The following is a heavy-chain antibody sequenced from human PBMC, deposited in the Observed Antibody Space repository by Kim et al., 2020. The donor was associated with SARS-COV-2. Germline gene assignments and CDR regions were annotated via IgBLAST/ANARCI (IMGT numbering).Heavy chain of an antibody. V-gene: IGHV4-34*01. D-gene: IGHD6-19*01. J-gene: IGHJ4*02. CDR3: ARVNDKYSSGWYWVY. Sequence: PSLKSRVTISVDTSKNQFSLKLSSVTAADTAVYYCARVNDKYSSGWYWVYWGQGTLVTVSS.